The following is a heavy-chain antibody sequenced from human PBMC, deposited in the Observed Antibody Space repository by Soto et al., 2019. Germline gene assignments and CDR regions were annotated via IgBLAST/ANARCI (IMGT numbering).Heavy chain of an antibody. J-gene: IGHJ4*02. CDR2: LNSDGSSA. V-gene: IGHV3-74*01. CDR3: ASQLDLPGNIDF. Sequence: GGSLRLSCAASGFTFSNYWMHWVRQAPGKGLVWVSRLNSDGSSAYYADSVKGRFTISRDNAKNTLYLQMNSLGAEDTGVYYCASQLDLPGNIDFCRQGTLVTVSS. CDR1: GFTFSNYW. D-gene: IGHD1-7*01.